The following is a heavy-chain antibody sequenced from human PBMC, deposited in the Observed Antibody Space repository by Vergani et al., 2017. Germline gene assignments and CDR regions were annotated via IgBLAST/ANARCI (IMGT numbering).Heavy chain of an antibody. CDR1: GFSLNTRGVS. CDR3: VYRKTECGTTGCFYPFYYYYYMDV. V-gene: IGHV2-5*04. J-gene: IGHJ6*03. Sequence: QITVKESGTTLVKPTQTLTLTCTFSGFSLNTRGVSVAWIRQPPGKALDWLALIYWNDDQHYSPSLNNRVTITKDTSKNQVVLTMTNMDYVDTGTYYWVYRKTECGTTGCFYPFYYYYYMDVWGKGTTVTVSS. D-gene: IGHD1-7*01. CDR2: IYWNDDQ.